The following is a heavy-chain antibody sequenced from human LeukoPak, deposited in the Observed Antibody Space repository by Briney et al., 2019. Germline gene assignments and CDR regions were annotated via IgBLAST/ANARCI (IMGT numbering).Heavy chain of an antibody. CDR1: GYTFTSYD. CDR2: MNPNSGNT. Sequence: ASVKVSCKASGYTFTSYDINWVRQATGQGLEWMGWMNPNSGNTGYAQKFQGRVTITRNTSISTAYMELSSLRSEDTAVYYCARSGGTGTGPDYWGQGTLVTVSS. D-gene: IGHD1-1*01. V-gene: IGHV1-8*03. CDR3: ARSGGTGTGPDY. J-gene: IGHJ4*02.